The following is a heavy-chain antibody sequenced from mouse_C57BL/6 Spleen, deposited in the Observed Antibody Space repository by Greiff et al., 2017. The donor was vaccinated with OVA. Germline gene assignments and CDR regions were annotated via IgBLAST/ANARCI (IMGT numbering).Heavy chain of an antibody. CDR2: IYPGDGDT. CDR1: GSAFSSSW. J-gene: IGHJ4*01. V-gene: IGHV1-82*01. Sequence: QVQLQQSGPELVKPGASVKISCKASGSAFSSSWMNWVKQRPGKGLEWIGRIYPGDGDTNYNGKFKGKATLTADKSSSTAYMQLSSLTSEDSAVYFCARDYGSSYEGAMDYWGQGTSVTVSS. CDR3: ARDYGSSYEGAMDY. D-gene: IGHD1-1*01.